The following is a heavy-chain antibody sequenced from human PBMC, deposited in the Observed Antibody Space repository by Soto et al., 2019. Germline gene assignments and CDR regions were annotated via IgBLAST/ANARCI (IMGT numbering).Heavy chain of an antibody. V-gene: IGHV4-61*01. J-gene: IGHJ3*02. Sequence: QVQLQESGPGLVKPSETLSLTCTVSGGSVSSGSYYWSWIRQPPGTGLEWTGYLYYRGSTNSNPSLDGRVTLSVDTAKNQVRLKLRAVTVADTGVYYGARVEAQTRQYAFVICGHGTMITVSS. CDR2: LYYRGST. CDR3: ARVEAQTRQYAFVI. D-gene: IGHD6-6*01. CDR1: GGSVSSGSYY.